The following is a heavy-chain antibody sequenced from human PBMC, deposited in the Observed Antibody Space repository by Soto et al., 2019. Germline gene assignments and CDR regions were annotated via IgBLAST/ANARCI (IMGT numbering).Heavy chain of an antibody. CDR1: GGCISSSSAY. D-gene: IGHD6-13*01. Sequence: ASETLSLTCTVSGGCISSSSAYWGWIRQPPGKGLEWVASIYYRGSTYYNPSLKSRVTISVDTSKNQFSLKLSSVTAADTAVYYCARHAAAAALHLFDYWGQGTQVTVSS. J-gene: IGHJ4*02. V-gene: IGHV4-39*01. CDR2: IYYRGST. CDR3: ARHAAAAALHLFDY.